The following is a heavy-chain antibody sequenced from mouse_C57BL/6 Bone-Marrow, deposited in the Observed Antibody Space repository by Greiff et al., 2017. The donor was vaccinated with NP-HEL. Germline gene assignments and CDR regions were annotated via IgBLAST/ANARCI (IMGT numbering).Heavy chain of an antibody. CDR1: GFTFNTYA. J-gene: IGHJ4*01. V-gene: IGHV10-3*01. CDR2: IRSKSSNYAT. Sequence: EVKLLESGGGLVQPKGSLKLSCAASGFTFNTYAMHWVRQAPGKGLEWVARIRSKSSNYATYYADSVKDRFTISRDDSQSMLYLQMNNLKTEDTAMYYCVRDDYYGSSYAYYYAMDYWGQGTSVTVSS. CDR3: VRDDYYGSSYAYYYAMDY. D-gene: IGHD1-1*01.